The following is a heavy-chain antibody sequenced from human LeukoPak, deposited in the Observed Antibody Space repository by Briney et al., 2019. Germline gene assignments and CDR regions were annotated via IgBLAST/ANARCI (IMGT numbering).Heavy chain of an antibody. V-gene: IGHV4-34*01. Sequence: SETLSLTCAVYGGSFSGYYWSWIRQRPGRGLERIGEINHSGSTNYNPSLKSRVTISVDTSKNQFSLKLSSVTAADTAVYYCARDDSSGWYAIPWGQGTLVTVSS. D-gene: IGHD6-19*01. CDR1: GGSFSGYY. J-gene: IGHJ5*02. CDR2: INHSGST. CDR3: ARDDSSGWYAIP.